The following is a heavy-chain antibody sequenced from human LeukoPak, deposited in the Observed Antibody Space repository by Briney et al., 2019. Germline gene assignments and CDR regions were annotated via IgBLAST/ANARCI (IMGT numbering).Heavy chain of an antibody. CDR3: AKGSSSSRPYYFDH. Sequence: GGSLRLSCAASGFTFNRYAISWVRQAPGKGLEWVSAITDSGGDTYHADSVKGRFTISRDNSKNTLYLQMNSLRAEDTAIYYCAKGSSSSRPYYFDHWAPGTLVTVSS. J-gene: IGHJ4*02. CDR2: ITDSGGDT. D-gene: IGHD6-6*01. V-gene: IGHV3-23*01. CDR1: GFTFNRYA.